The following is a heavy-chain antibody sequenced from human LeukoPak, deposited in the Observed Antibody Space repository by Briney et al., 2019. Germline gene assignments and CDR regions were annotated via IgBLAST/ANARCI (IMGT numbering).Heavy chain of an antibody. CDR1: GFTFSSYA. CDR3: AKAQRPMVRGVLTGMDV. CDR2: TSGSGGST. D-gene: IGHD3-10*01. Sequence: PGGSLRLSCAASGFTFSSYAMSWVRQAPGKGLEWVSATSGSGGSTYYADSVKGRFTISRDNSKNTLYLQMNSLRAEDTAVYYCAKAQRPMVRGVLTGMDVWGKGTTVTISS. V-gene: IGHV3-23*01. J-gene: IGHJ6*04.